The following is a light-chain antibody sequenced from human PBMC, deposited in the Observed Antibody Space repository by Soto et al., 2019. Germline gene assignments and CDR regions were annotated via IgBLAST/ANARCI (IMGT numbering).Light chain of an antibody. CDR3: QQRHMWPIT. J-gene: IGKJ5*01. CDR2: DAY. V-gene: IGKV3-11*01. CDR1: QSFRGL. Sequence: LVLTQSSFTLSLPPGESPTLYCRASQSFRGLLAWYQQKPGQAPRLLIYDAYNRATGIPPRFSGSGSGTDFTLTISSLEPEDSAVYYCQQRHMWPITFGQGTRLEI.